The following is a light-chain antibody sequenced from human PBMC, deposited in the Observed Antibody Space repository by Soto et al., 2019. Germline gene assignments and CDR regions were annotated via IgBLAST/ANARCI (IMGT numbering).Light chain of an antibody. CDR3: LLSYNGPYV. V-gene: IGLV7-46*01. CDR1: TGAVTNGHY. Sequence: QAVVTQEPSLTVSPGGTVTLTCGSSTGAVTNGHYPYWFQQKPRQAPRTLIYDTTNRHSWTPARFSGSLLGGKAALTLSGAQPEDEAEYYCLLSYNGPYVFGTGTKVTVL. J-gene: IGLJ1*01. CDR2: DTT.